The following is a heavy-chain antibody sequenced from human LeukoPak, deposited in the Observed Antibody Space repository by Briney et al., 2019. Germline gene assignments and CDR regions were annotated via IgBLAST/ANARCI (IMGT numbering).Heavy chain of an antibody. V-gene: IGHV3-23*01. CDR1: GFTFSTYA. CDR2: ITSGGST. D-gene: IGHD4-23*01. J-gene: IGHJ3*02. Sequence: GGSLRLSCAASGFTFSTYAMTWVRQAPGKGLEWVSTITSGGSTYYADSVKGRFTISRDNAKNSLYLQMNSLRVEDTALYYCARVRSVGGNPHAFNIWGQGTMVTASS. CDR3: ARVRSVGGNPHAFNI.